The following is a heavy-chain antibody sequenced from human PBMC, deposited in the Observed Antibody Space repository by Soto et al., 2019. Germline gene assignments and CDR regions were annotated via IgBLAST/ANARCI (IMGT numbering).Heavy chain of an antibody. CDR1: GFTFSSYA. V-gene: IGHV3-23*01. Sequence: GGSLRLSCAASGFTFSSYAMSWVRQAPGKGLEWVSAISGSGGSTYYADSVKGRFTISRDNSKNTLYLQMNSLRAEDTAVYYCAKDTGDSGSYYSSYYGMDVWGQGTTVTVSS. D-gene: IGHD1-26*01. CDR2: ISGSGGST. CDR3: AKDTGDSGSYYSSYYGMDV. J-gene: IGHJ6*02.